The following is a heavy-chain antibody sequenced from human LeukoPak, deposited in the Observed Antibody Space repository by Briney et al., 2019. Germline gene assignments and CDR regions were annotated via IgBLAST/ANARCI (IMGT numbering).Heavy chain of an antibody. CDR3: ARDRGYCSSTSCYDYFDY. D-gene: IGHD2-2*01. Sequence: GGSLRLSCAASGFTVSSNYMSWVRQAPGKGLEWVSVIYSGGSTYYADSVKGRFTISRDNSKNTLYLQMNSLRAEDTAVYYCARDRGYCSSTSCYDYFDYWGQGTLVTVSS. V-gene: IGHV3-53*01. J-gene: IGHJ4*02. CDR2: IYSGGST. CDR1: GFTVSSNY.